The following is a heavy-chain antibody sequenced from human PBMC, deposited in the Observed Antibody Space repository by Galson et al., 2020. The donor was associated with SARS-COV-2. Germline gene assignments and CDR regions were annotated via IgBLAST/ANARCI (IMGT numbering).Heavy chain of an antibody. Sequence: SQTLSLTCTVSGYSISSGYYWGWIRQPPGKGLEWIGSIYHSGSTYYNPSLKRRVTISVDTSKNQFSLKLSSVTAADTAVYYCARAGGGNPVDYWGQGTLVTVSS. CDR1: GYSISSGYY. CDR2: IYHSGST. J-gene: IGHJ4*02. D-gene: IGHD2-15*01. V-gene: IGHV4-38-2*02. CDR3: ARAGGGNPVDY.